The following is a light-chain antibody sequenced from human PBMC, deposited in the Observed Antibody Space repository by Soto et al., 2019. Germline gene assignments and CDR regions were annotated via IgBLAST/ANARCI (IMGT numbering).Light chain of an antibody. V-gene: IGLV2-14*01. Sequence: QSALTQPASVSGSPGQSVTISCTGTSSDVGGYNYVSWYQQHPGKAPKLMIYEVSNRPSGVSNRFSGSKSGNTASLTISGGQAEDEADYYCTSYRSSSTWVFGGGTKVTVL. CDR1: SSDVGGYNY. J-gene: IGLJ3*02. CDR2: EVS. CDR3: TSYRSSSTWV.